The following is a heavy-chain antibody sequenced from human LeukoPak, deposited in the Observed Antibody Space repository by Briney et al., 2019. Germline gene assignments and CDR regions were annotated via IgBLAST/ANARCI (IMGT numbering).Heavy chain of an antibody. CDR1: GDTFNNYA. Sequence: ASVKVSCQASGDTFNNYAISWVRQAPGQGLEWMGWINPNSGGTNYAQKFQGRVTMTRDTSISTAYMELSRLRSDDTAVYYCASGYCSSTSCYCDYWGQGTLVTVSS. D-gene: IGHD2-2*01. J-gene: IGHJ4*02. V-gene: IGHV1-2*02. CDR2: INPNSGGT. CDR3: ASGYCSSTSCYCDY.